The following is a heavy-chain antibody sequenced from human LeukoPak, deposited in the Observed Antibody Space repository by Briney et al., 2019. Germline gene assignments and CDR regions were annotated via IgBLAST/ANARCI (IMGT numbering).Heavy chain of an antibody. J-gene: IGHJ4*02. CDR1: GYALTGYY. D-gene: IGHD2-15*01. V-gene: IGHV1-2*02. CDR2: IDPNSGGT. Sequence: GASVKVPCKASGYALTGYYMHWVRQAPGQGLEWMGWIDPNSGGTNYAQKFQGRVTLTRDTSISTAYMELRRLRSDDTAVYYCAGAGYCSGGSCYALDYWGQGTLVTVSS. CDR3: AGAGYCSGGSCYALDY.